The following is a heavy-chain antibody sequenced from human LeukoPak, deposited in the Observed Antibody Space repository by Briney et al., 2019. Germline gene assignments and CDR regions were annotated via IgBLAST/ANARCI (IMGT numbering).Heavy chain of an antibody. CDR2: IYYSGSA. Sequence: SEALSLTCTVSGGSISSGDYYWSWIRQPPGKGLEWIGYIYYSGSAYYNPSLKSRVTISVDASKNQFSLKLSSVTAADTAVYYCARGLARFHGSASDYWGQGALVTVSS. J-gene: IGHJ4*02. CDR3: ARGLARFHGSASDY. D-gene: IGHD2-2*03. CDR1: GGSISSGDYY. V-gene: IGHV4-30-4*01.